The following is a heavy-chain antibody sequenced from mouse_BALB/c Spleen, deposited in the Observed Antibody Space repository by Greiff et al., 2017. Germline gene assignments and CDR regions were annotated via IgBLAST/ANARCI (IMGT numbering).Heavy chain of an antibody. Sequence: QVQLQQPGAELVKPGASVKLSCKASGYTFTSYWMHWVKQRPGQGLEWIGEIDPSDSYTNYNQKFKGKATLTVDKSSSTAYMQLSSLTSEDSAVYYCARRGFITSHDFDYWGQGTTLTVSS. V-gene: IGHV1-69*02. CDR3: ARRGFITSHDFDY. CDR2: IDPSDSYT. J-gene: IGHJ2*01. D-gene: IGHD1-1*01. CDR1: GYTFTSYW.